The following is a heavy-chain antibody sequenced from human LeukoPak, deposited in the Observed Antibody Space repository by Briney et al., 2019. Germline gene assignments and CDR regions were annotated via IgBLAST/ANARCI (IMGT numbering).Heavy chain of an antibody. CDR2: INHSGST. V-gene: IGHV4-34*01. J-gene: IGHJ5*02. CDR1: GGSFSGYY. CDR3: ARGHYDFWSGYLVWFDP. D-gene: IGHD3-3*01. Sequence: SETLSLTCAVYGGSFSGYYWSWIRQPPGKGLEWIGEINHSGSTNYNPSLKSRVTIPVDTSKNQFSLKLSSVTAADTAVYYCARGHYDFWSGYLVWFDPWGQGTLVTVSS.